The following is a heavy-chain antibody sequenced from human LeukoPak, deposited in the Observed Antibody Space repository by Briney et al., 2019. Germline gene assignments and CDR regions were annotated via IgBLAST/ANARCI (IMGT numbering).Heavy chain of an antibody. V-gene: IGHV1-2*02. Sequence: ASVKVSCKASGYTFTGYYMNWVRQAPGRGLEWMGWINPNSGDTNYAQKFQGRVTMTRDTSISTAYMELSRLRSDDTAVYYCARGSNYGSLYFDLWGRGTLVTVSS. D-gene: IGHD4-11*01. CDR2: INPNSGDT. CDR1: GYTFTGYY. CDR3: ARGSNYGSLYFDL. J-gene: IGHJ2*01.